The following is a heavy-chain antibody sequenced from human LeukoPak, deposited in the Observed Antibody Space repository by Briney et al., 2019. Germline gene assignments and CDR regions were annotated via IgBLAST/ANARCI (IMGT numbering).Heavy chain of an antibody. J-gene: IGHJ5*02. CDR1: GGTFSSYA. D-gene: IGHD2-15*01. CDR2: IIPIFGTA. V-gene: IGHV1-69*05. Sequence: GASVKVSCKASGGTFSSYAISWVRQAPGQGLEWMGGIIPIFGTANYAQKFQGRVTITTDESTSTAYMELSSLRSEDTAVYYCARRCGGSCYLNWFDPWGQGTLVTVSS. CDR3: ARRCGGSCYLNWFDP.